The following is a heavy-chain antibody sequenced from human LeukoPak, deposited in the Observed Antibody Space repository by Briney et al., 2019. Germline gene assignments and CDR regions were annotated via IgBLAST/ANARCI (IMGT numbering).Heavy chain of an antibody. Sequence: GGSLRLSCAASGFTFSSYSMNWVRQAPGKGLEWVSSISSSSSYIYYADSAKGRFTISRDNAKNSLYLQMNSLRAEDTAVYYCARDDEAAQDWFDPWGQGTLVTVSS. CDR3: ARDDEAAQDWFDP. D-gene: IGHD6-6*01. V-gene: IGHV3-21*01. CDR2: ISSSSSYI. J-gene: IGHJ5*02. CDR1: GFTFSSYS.